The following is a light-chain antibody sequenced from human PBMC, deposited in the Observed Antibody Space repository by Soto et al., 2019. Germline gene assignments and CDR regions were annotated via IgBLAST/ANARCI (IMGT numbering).Light chain of an antibody. J-gene: IGLJ3*02. Sequence: QSALTQPPSVSRSPGQSVTISCTGASGDVGTYNRVSWYQQHPGTDPEVIIYEVSYRPSGVPDRFSGSKSGNTASLTISGLQAEDEADYYCSSFTSSNAWVFGGGTKLTVL. CDR2: EVS. CDR1: SGDVGTYNR. CDR3: SSFTSSNAWV. V-gene: IGLV2-18*02.